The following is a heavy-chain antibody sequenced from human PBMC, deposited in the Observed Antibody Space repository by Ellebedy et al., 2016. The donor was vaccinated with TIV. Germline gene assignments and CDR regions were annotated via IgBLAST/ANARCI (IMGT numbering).Heavy chain of an antibody. CDR1: RYTFTSYD. V-gene: IGHV1-8*01. CDR3: ARGRAGLQYPHNWFNP. J-gene: IGHJ5*02. Sequence: ASVKVSXKASRYTFTSYDINWVRQATGQGLEWMGWMNPNSGNTGYAQKFQGRVTMTRNTSISTAYMELSSLRSEDTAVYYCARGRAGLQYPHNWFNPWGQGTLVTVSS. D-gene: IGHD4-11*01. CDR2: MNPNSGNT.